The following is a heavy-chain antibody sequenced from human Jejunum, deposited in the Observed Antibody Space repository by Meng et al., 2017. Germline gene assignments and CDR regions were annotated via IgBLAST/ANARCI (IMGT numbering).Heavy chain of an antibody. CDR3: VASAIVATDY. CDR2: IGSSGSPI. Sequence: QVHLVESGGGSVKPGGSLRLSCAASAFTFSDYYMGWIRQAPGKGLEWVSYIGSSGSPIYYADSVRGRFTISRDNAKNSLFLQMNSPRGDDTAVYYCVASAIVATDYWGQGTLVTVSS. V-gene: IGHV3-11*01. J-gene: IGHJ4*02. D-gene: IGHD2/OR15-2a*01. CDR1: AFTFSDYY.